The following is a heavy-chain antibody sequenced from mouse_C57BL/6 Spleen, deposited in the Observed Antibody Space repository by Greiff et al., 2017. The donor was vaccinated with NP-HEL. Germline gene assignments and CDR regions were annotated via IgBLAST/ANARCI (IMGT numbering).Heavy chain of an antibody. D-gene: IGHD1-1*01. CDR3: TRDITTVVGYWYFDV. CDR2: ISSGGDYI. Sequence: EVQRVESGEGLVKPGGSLKLSCAASGFTFSSYAMSWVRQTPEKRLEWVAYISSGGDYIYYADTVKGRFTISRDNARNTLYLQMSSLKSEDTAMYYCTRDITTVVGYWYFDVWGTGTTVTVAS. J-gene: IGHJ1*03. V-gene: IGHV5-9-1*02. CDR1: GFTFSSYA.